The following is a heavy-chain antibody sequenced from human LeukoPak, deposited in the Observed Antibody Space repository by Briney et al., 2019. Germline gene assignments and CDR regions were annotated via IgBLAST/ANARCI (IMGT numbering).Heavy chain of an antibody. V-gene: IGHV3-74*01. CDR2: IESDGTST. Sequence: PGGSQRLSCAASGFTFTTSWMHWFRQAPGKGLVWVSRIESDGTSTSYADSVKGRFTISRDNAKNTLYLQMNSLRAEDTAVYYCARDQYSSTWYRGAFDVWGQGTMVSVCS. CDR1: GFTFTTSW. J-gene: IGHJ3*01. CDR3: ARDQYSSTWYRGAFDV. D-gene: IGHD6-13*01.